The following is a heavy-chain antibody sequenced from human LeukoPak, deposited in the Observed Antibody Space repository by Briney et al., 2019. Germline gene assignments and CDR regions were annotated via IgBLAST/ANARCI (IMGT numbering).Heavy chain of an antibody. V-gene: IGHV3-7*03. J-gene: IGHJ4*02. CDR3: ARRYFDH. CDR1: GFTFSDYW. CDR2: IRQDGNEK. Sequence: GGSLRLSCAASGFTFSDYWMQWVRQAPGKGLEWVANIRQDGNEKYYVDSVKGRFTIFRDNAKNSLYLQMNSLRVEDTAVYYCARRYFDHWGQGTLVTVSS.